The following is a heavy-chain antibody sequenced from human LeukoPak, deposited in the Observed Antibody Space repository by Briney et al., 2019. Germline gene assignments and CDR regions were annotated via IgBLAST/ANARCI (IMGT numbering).Heavy chain of an antibody. V-gene: IGHV3-23*01. J-gene: IGHJ4*02. D-gene: IGHD3-22*01. CDR1: GFTFSSYA. Sequence: GGSLRLSCAASGFTFSSYAMSWVRQAPGKGLEWVSTISGSGGSTYYADSVKGRFTISRDNSKNTLYVQMNSLRAEDTAVYYCAKVPTYYYDSSGSHGDYWGQGTLVTVSS. CDR3: AKVPTYYYDSSGSHGDY. CDR2: ISGSGGST.